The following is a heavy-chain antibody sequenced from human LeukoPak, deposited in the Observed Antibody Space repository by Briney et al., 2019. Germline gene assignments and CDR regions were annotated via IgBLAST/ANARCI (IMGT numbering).Heavy chain of an antibody. Sequence: PSETLSLTCTVSGGSISSSSYYWGWIRQPPGKGLEWIGSIYYSGSTYYNPSLKSRVTISVDTSKNQFSLKLSSVTAADTAVYYCARLAVARVRVNWFDPWGQGTLVTVSS. CDR1: GGSISSSSYY. CDR3: ARLAVARVRVNWFDP. V-gene: IGHV4-39*07. CDR2: IYYSGST. D-gene: IGHD6-19*01. J-gene: IGHJ5*02.